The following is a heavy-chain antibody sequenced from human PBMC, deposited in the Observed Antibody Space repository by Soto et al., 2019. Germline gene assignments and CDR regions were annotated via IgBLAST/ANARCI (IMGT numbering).Heavy chain of an antibody. CDR2: INAGNGNT. D-gene: IGHD6-13*01. CDR1: GYTFTSYA. Sequence: VASVKVSCKASGYTFTSYAMHWVRQAPGQRLEWMGWINAGNGNTKYSQKFQGRVTITRDTSASSAYMELSSLRSEDTAVYYCARVQTRLSIAAAGDLGYWGQGTLVTVSS. V-gene: IGHV1-3*01. CDR3: ARVQTRLSIAAAGDLGY. J-gene: IGHJ4*02.